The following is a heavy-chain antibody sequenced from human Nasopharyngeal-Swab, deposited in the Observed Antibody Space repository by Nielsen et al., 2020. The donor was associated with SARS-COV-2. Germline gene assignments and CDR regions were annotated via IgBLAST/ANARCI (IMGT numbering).Heavy chain of an antibody. CDR2: INQDGSVK. CDR3: ARVSLSPAPDY. Sequence: GESLKISCEASGFTFSDHWMNWVRRAPGRGLEWVAHINQDGSVKGYMGSVKGRFTISRDNAKNSLYLQMDTLGAEDTALYYCARVSLSPAPDYWGQGTQVTVSS. J-gene: IGHJ4*02. D-gene: IGHD1-14*01. V-gene: IGHV3-7*05. CDR1: GFTFSDHW.